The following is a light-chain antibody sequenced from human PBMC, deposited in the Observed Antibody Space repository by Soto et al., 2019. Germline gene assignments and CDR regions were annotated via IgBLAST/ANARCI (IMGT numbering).Light chain of an antibody. CDR1: QSVSSY. CDR2: DAS. CDR3: QQRSNWPPWT. J-gene: IGKJ1*01. V-gene: IGKV3-11*01. Sequence: EIVLTQSPATLSLSPGERATLSCRASQSVSSYLAWYQQKPGQAPRLLIYDASNRATGIPARFSGSGSGTDFTLTISSLEPEDFAVHYCQQRSNWPPWTFGQGTTVQIK.